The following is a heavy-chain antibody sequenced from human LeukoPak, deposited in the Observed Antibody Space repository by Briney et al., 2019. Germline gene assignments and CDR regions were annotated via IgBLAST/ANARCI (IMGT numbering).Heavy chain of an antibody. CDR3: ARRVYYDTSGYHPTAGYFDL. CDR1: GGSILNYY. D-gene: IGHD3-22*01. Sequence: SETLSLTCTVSGGSILNYYWHWIRQSPGKGLEWVGYVYANGITAYNPSLRSRGSMSIDTSRSQFSLRLTSVTAADTATYYGARRVYYDTSGYHPTAGYFDLWGRGTLVSVSS. V-gene: IGHV4-4*08. CDR2: VYANGIT. J-gene: IGHJ2*01.